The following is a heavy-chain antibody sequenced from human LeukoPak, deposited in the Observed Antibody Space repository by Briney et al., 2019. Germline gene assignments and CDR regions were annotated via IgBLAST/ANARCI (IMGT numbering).Heavy chain of an antibody. V-gene: IGHV4-34*01. Sequence: PSETLSLTCAVYGGSFSGYYWSWIRQPPGKGLEWIGEINHSGSTNYNPSLKSRVTISVDTSKNQFSLKLSSVTAADTAVYYCARESAVVKGFDYWGQGTLVTVSS. J-gene: IGHJ4*02. CDR3: ARESAVVKGFDY. CDR1: GGSFSGYY. CDR2: INHSGST.